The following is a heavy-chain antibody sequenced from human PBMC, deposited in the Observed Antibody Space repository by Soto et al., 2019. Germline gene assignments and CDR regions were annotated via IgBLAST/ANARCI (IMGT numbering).Heavy chain of an antibody. CDR1: GFTFSSYG. Sequence: GGSLRLSCAASGFTFSSYGMSWVRQAPGKGLEWVSSISSSSSYIYYADSVKGRFTISRDNAKNSLYLQMNSLRAEDTAVYYCARCGIAVAGTKLSWFDPWGQGTLVTVSS. D-gene: IGHD6-19*01. V-gene: IGHV3-21*01. J-gene: IGHJ5*02. CDR2: ISSSSSYI. CDR3: ARCGIAVAGTKLSWFDP.